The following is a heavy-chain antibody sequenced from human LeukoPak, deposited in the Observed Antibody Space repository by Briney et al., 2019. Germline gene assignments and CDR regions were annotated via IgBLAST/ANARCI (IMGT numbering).Heavy chain of an antibody. D-gene: IGHD2-15*01. V-gene: IGHV1-69*05. J-gene: IGHJ5*02. Sequence: WASVKVSCKASGGTFSSYAISWVRQAPGQGLEWMGGIIPIFGTANYAQKFQGRVTMTRDTSTSTVYMELSSLRSEDTAVYYCARDVVADPATNWFDPWGQGTLVTVSS. CDR3: ARDVVADPATNWFDP. CDR2: IIPIFGTA. CDR1: GGTFSSYA.